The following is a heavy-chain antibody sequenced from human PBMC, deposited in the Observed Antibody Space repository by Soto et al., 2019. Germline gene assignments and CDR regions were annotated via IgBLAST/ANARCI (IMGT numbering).Heavy chain of an antibody. CDR1: GFTFSSYA. CDR3: ARRGPGTYFDY. CDR2: VSGSGGST. J-gene: IGHJ4*02. D-gene: IGHD6-13*01. Sequence: EVQLLEAGGGLVQPGGSLRLSCAASGFTFSSYAMRWVRQAPGKGLEWVSAVSGSGGSTYYADSVKGRFTISGDNSKNTLYLQMNSLRAEDTAVYYCARRGPGTYFDYWGQGTLVTVSS. V-gene: IGHV3-23*01.